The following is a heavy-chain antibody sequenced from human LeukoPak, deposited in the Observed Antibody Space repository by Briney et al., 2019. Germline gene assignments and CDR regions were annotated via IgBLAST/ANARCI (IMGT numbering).Heavy chain of an antibody. J-gene: IGHJ6*02. Sequence: PSQTLSLTCAVSGGSISSGGYSWSWIRQPPGKGLEWIGYIYHSGSTYYNPSLKSRVTISVDRSKNQFSLKLSSVTAADTAVYYCARVQPYYYGMDVWGQGTTVTVSS. CDR1: GGSISSGGYS. CDR2: IYHSGST. V-gene: IGHV4-30-2*01. D-gene: IGHD1-1*01. CDR3: ARVQPYYYGMDV.